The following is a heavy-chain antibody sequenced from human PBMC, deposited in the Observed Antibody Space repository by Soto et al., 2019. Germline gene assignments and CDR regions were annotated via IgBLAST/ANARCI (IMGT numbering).Heavy chain of an antibody. CDR1: VGSISTTTYF. Sequence: SETLSLTCTVSVGSISTTTYFWAWIRQPPGKGLEWIGSIYHSGSTSYNPSLNSRVTISVDTAKNQFSLRLTSVTAADTAVYFCARNTRATMSDYYYYMDVWGKGTTVTVSS. J-gene: IGHJ6*03. CDR2: IYHSGST. V-gene: IGHV4-39*01. CDR3: ARNTRATMSDYYYYMDV. D-gene: IGHD5-12*01.